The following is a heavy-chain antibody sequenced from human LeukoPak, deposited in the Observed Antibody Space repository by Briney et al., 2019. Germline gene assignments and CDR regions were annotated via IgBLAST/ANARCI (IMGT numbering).Heavy chain of an antibody. Sequence: RTSETLSLTCTVSGGSISSYYWSWIRQPPGKGLEWIGYIYYSGSTNYNPSLKSRVTISVDTSKNQFSLKLSSVTAADTAVYYCARARAAGFDPWGQGTLVTVSS. J-gene: IGHJ5*02. V-gene: IGHV4-59*01. D-gene: IGHD2-15*01. CDR3: ARARAAGFDP. CDR2: IYYSGST. CDR1: GGSISSYY.